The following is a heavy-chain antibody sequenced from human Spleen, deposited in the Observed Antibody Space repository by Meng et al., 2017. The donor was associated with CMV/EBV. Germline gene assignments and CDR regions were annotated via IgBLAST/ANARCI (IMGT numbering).Heavy chain of an antibody. V-gene: IGHV1-69*05. J-gene: IGHJ4*02. Sequence: FSNSAVSWVRQAPGQGLEWMGGIIPIFHTTRYAQRFQGRVTITTDESTSTVYMEVTSLRSEDTAVYYCARNKDIVVVPAAISLAFDYWGQGTLVTVSS. CDR1: FSNSA. CDR2: IIPIFHTT. D-gene: IGHD2-2*01. CDR3: ARNKDIVVVPAAISLAFDY.